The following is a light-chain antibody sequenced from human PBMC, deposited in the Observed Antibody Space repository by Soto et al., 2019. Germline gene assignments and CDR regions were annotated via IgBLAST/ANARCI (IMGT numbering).Light chain of an antibody. CDR3: QQYNSYPRT. J-gene: IGKJ1*01. CDR1: QSISSW. V-gene: IGKV1-5*03. Sequence: DIQMTQSPSTLSASVGDRVTITCRASQSISSWLAWYQQKPGKAPKLLIYKASSLESGVPSRISGSGSGTDFTLTISSLQADDFASYYYQQYNSYPRTFGQGTKVEIK. CDR2: KAS.